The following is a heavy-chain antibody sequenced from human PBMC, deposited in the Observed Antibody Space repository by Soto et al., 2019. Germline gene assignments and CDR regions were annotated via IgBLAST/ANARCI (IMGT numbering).Heavy chain of an antibody. Sequence: PSETLSLTCFVSGGSISSGDYYWSWIRQYPGKGLEWIGYIYYSGSAYYNPSLKSRVTMSVDTSKNQFSLKMSSVTAADTAIYFCARDVRSNYHDLDYWGQGTLVTVSS. V-gene: IGHV4-31*03. J-gene: IGHJ4*02. CDR2: IYYSGSA. CDR3: ARDVRSNYHDLDY. D-gene: IGHD1-1*01. CDR1: GGSISSGDYY.